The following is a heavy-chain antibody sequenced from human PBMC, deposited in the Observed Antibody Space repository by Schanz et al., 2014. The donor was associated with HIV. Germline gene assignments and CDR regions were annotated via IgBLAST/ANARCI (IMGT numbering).Heavy chain of an antibody. V-gene: IGHV3-23*04. D-gene: IGHD3-22*01. CDR2: ISAGVGTA. CDR1: GFTITSYG. Sequence: VQLVESGGGVVQPGRSLRLSCAVSGFTITSYGMSWVRQAPGKGLEWVSTISAGVGTASYADSVKGRFTISRDNSKKMLFLQMTTLRTEDTAVYYCAKPEYDSRGNSQSHFDSWGQGTLVTVSS. CDR3: AKPEYDSRGNSQSHFDS. J-gene: IGHJ4*02.